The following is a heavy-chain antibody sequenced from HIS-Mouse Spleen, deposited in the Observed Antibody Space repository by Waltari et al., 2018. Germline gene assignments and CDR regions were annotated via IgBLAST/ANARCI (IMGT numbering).Heavy chain of an antibody. CDR2: INHRGSA. D-gene: IGHD3-22*01. J-gene: IGHJ3*02. Sequence: QVQLQQWGAGLLKPSETLSLTCAVYGGSFSGYYWSWIRQPPGRGLEWIGEINHRGSANYTPSLKMRVTITVTTSKNQFSLKLSSVTAADTAVYYCASRSRRITMIVVAQDAFDIWGQGTMVTVSS. CDR3: ASRSRRITMIVVAQDAFDI. V-gene: IGHV4-34*01. CDR1: GGSFSGYY.